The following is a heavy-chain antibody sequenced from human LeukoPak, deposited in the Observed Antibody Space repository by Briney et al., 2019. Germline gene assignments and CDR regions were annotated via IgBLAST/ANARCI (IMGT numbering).Heavy chain of an antibody. CDR3: ARIGHNGRWHAPFHY. CDR1: GGSINGYY. Sequence: SETLSLTCTVSGGSINGYYWSWIRQPPGKGLEWIGYIFWSGTSNYNPSLKSRVTISVDASRNQFSLNVTSVTAADTAVYYCARIGHNGRWHAPFHYSGQGGLVTVSS. V-gene: IGHV4-59*01. J-gene: IGHJ4*02. CDR2: IFWSGTS. D-gene: IGHD1-1*01.